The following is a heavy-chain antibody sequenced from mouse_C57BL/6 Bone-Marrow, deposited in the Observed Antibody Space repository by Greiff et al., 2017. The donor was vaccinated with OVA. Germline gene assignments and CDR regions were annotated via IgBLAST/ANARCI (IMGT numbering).Heavy chain of an antibody. D-gene: IGHD2-3*01. Sequence: EVKVVESGGGLVQPGGSLKLSCAASGFTFSDYGMAWVRQAPRKGPEWVAFISNLAYSIYYADTVTGRFTISRENAKNTLYLEMSSLRSEDTAMYYCARQRMGYWYFDVWGTGTTVTVSS. V-gene: IGHV5-15*01. CDR3: ARQRMGYWYFDV. CDR2: ISNLAYSI. J-gene: IGHJ1*03. CDR1: GFTFSDYG.